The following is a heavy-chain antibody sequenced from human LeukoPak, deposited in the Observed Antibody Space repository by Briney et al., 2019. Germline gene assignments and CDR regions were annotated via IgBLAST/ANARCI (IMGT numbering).Heavy chain of an antibody. CDR3: ARGTHYYDSSGYSRPGY. Sequence: PGGSLRLSCAASGFTFSSYSMNWVRQAPGKGLEWVSSISSSSYIYYADSVKGRFTISRDNAKNSLYLQMNSLRAEDTAVYYCARGTHYYDSSGYSRPGYWGQGTLVTVSS. V-gene: IGHV3-21*01. CDR2: ISSSSYI. D-gene: IGHD3-22*01. J-gene: IGHJ4*02. CDR1: GFTFSSYS.